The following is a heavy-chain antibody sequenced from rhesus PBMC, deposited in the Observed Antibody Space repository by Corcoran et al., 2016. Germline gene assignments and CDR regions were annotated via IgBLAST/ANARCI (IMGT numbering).Heavy chain of an antibody. V-gene: IGHV4-160*01. CDR2: IYGSGGST. CDR3: ARHNYAKRYGLDS. J-gene: IGHJ6*01. D-gene: IGHD4-11*01. Sequence: QVQLQESGPGLVKPSETLSLTCAVSGGSITGYYWRRVRQPPGKGLEWIGRIYGSGGSTDYNPSLKSRVTISTDTSKNQFSLKLSSVTAADTAVYYCARHNYAKRYGLDSWGQGVVVTVSS. CDR1: GGSITGYY.